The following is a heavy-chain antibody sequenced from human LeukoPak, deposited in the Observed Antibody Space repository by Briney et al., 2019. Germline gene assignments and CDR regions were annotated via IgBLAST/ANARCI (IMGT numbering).Heavy chain of an antibody. CDR3: ARHYDFWSGALDY. CDR1: GGSISSYY. CDR2: IYYSGST. Sequence: PSETLSLTCTVSGGSISSYYWSWIRQPPGKGLEWIGYIYYSGSTNYSPSLKSRVTISVDTSKNQFSLKLSSVTAADTAVYYCARHYDFWSGALDYWGQGTLVTVSS. D-gene: IGHD3-3*01. J-gene: IGHJ4*02. V-gene: IGHV4-59*08.